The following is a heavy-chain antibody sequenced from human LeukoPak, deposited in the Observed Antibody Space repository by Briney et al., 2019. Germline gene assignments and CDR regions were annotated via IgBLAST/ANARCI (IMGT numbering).Heavy chain of an antibody. CDR3: AKSAYYDSSGPYYFHY. CDR2: ISWNSGSI. D-gene: IGHD3-22*01. Sequence: TGGSLRLSCGASGFTFDDYAMHWVRQAPGKGREWVSGISWNSGSIGYADSVKGRFTISRDKAKNSLYLQMNILRAEDMTLYYCAKSAYYDSSGPYYFHYWGQGTLVTASS. J-gene: IGHJ4*02. CDR1: GFTFDDYA. V-gene: IGHV3-9*03.